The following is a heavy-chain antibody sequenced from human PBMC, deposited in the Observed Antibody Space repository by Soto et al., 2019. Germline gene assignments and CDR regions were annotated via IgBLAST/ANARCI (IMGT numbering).Heavy chain of an antibody. CDR1: GYTFTSYG. Sequence: QVQLVQSGAEVKKPGASVKVSCKASGYTFTSYGISWVRQAPGQGLEWMGWISAYNGNTNYAQKLQGRVTMTTDTXTXXADMELRSLRSDDTAVYYCARDRVDIVATMHEFDYWGQGTLVTVSS. D-gene: IGHD5-12*01. J-gene: IGHJ4*02. CDR2: ISAYNGNT. CDR3: ARDRVDIVATMHEFDY. V-gene: IGHV1-18*01.